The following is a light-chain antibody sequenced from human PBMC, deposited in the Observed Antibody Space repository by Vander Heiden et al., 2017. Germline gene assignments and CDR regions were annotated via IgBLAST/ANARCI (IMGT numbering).Light chain of an antibody. CDR1: QSVLYSSNNKNY. V-gene: IGKV4-1*01. CDR2: WVS. J-gene: IGKJ2*01. Sequence: DIVMTQSPDSLAVSLGERATINCKSSQSVLYSSNNKNYLAWYQQKPGQPPKLLIYWVSTRESGVPDRFSGSGSGTDFTLTISSLQAGDVAVYYCQQYYSTPHTFGQGTKLEIK. CDR3: QQYYSTPHT.